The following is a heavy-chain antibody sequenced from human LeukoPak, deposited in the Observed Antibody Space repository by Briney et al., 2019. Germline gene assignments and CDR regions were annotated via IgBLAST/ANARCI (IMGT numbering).Heavy chain of an antibody. J-gene: IGHJ6*03. CDR1: GGSISSYY. CDR2: IYYSGST. V-gene: IGHV4-59*01. CDR3: ARGGGVYGSGSYSNYYYYYMDV. D-gene: IGHD3-10*01. Sequence: SETLSLTCTVSGGSISSYYWSWIRQPPGKGLEWIGYIYYSGSTNYNPSLKSRVTISVDTSKNQFSLKLSSVTAADTAVYYCARGGGVYGSGSYSNYYYYYMDVWGKGTTVTISS.